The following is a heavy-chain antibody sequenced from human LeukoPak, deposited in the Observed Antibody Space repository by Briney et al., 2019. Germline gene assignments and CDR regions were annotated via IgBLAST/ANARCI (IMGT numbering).Heavy chain of an antibody. CDR3: ARDPCGGLRYFDCPSIYGMDV. CDR2: ISWNSGSI. CDR1: GFTFDDYA. Sequence: PGGSLRLSCAASGFTFDDYAMHWVRQAPGKGLEWVSGISWNSGSIGYADSVKGRFTISRDNAKNSLYLQMNSLRAEDTAVYYCARDPCGGLRYFDCPSIYGMDVWGQGTTVTVSS. V-gene: IGHV3-9*01. J-gene: IGHJ6*02. D-gene: IGHD3-9*01.